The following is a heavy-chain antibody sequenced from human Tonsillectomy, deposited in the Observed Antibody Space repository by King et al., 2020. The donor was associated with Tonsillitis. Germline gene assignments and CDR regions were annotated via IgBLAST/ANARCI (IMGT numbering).Heavy chain of an antibody. J-gene: IGHJ3*02. CDR2: VDHRGTT. CDR3: ARGRRRIGRHPSPQSVYDI. CDR1: DESFSGYY. Sequence: VQLQQWGAGLLKPSETLSLNCTVSDESFSGYYWTWIRQPPGKGLEWIGEVDHRGTTNYNPSLKSRLTVSVDTSKGQFSLKLISVTAAETALYYCARGRRRIGRHPSPQSVYDIWGHGTMVTVSS. D-gene: IGHD5/OR15-5a*01. V-gene: IGHV4-34*01.